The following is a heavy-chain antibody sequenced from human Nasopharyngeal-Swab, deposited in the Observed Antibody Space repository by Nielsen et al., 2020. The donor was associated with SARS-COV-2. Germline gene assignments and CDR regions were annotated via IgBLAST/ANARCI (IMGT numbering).Heavy chain of an antibody. CDR2: IYSGGST. CDR3: ARDLDSGSYPY. D-gene: IGHD1-26*01. V-gene: IGHV3-53*04. J-gene: IGHJ4*02. CDR1: GFTVSSTY. Sequence: GGSLRLSCAASGFTVSSTYMSWVRQAPGKGLEWVSVIYSGGSTYYADSVKGRFTISRRNSKNTLYLQMNSLRAEDTAVYYCARDLDSGSYPYWGQGTLVTVSS.